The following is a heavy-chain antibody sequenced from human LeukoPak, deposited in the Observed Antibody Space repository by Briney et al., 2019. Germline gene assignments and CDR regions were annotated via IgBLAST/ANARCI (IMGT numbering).Heavy chain of an antibody. Sequence: SETLSLTCAVYGGSFSGYYWSWIRQPPGKELEWIGEINHSGSTNYNPSLKSRVTISVDTSKNQFSLKLSSVTAADTAVYYCASTPSGSSAWYYFDKWGQGTLVTVSS. D-gene: IGHD6-19*01. CDR2: INHSGST. J-gene: IGHJ4*02. V-gene: IGHV4-34*01. CDR3: ASTPSGSSAWYYFDK. CDR1: GGSFSGYY.